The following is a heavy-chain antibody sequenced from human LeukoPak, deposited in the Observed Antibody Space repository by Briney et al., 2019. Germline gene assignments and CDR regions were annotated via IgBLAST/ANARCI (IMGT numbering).Heavy chain of an antibody. J-gene: IGHJ6*03. CDR2: IIPIFGTA. CDR3: ASPYCSGGSCYSRFDYYYYMDV. V-gene: IGHV1-69*06. D-gene: IGHD2-15*01. Sequence: SVKVSCKASGGTFSSYAISWVRQAPGQGLEWMGGIIPIFGTANYAQKFQGRVTITADKSTSTAYMELSSLRSEDTAVYYCASPYCSGGSCYSRFDYYYYMDVWGKGTTVTVSS. CDR1: GGTFSSYA.